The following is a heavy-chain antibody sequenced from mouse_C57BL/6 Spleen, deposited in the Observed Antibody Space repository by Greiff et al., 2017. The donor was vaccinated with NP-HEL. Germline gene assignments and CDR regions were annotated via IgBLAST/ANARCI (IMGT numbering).Heavy chain of an antibody. D-gene: IGHD1-1*01. CDR2: ISDGGSYT. J-gene: IGHJ3*01. CDR1: GFTFSSYA. Sequence: EVQVVESGGGLVKPGGSLKLSCAASGFTFSSYAMSWVRQTPEKRLEWVATISDGGSYTYYPDNVKGRFTISRDNAKNNLYLQMSHLKSEDTAMYYCARRDYGSLFAYWGQGTLVTVSA. V-gene: IGHV5-4*03. CDR3: ARRDYGSLFAY.